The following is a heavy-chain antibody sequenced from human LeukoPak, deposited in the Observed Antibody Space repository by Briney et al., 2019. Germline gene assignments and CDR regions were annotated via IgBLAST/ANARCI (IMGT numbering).Heavy chain of an antibody. J-gene: IGHJ4*02. CDR1: GFTFSSSA. CDR3: ARDSSGYYHFDY. Sequence: PGGSLRLSCAASGFTFSSSAMSWVRQAPGKGLEWVSSISSSSSYIYYADSVKGRFTISRDNAKNSLYLQMNSLRAEDTAVYYCARDSSGYYHFDYWGQGTLVTVSS. V-gene: IGHV3-21*01. CDR2: ISSSSSYI. D-gene: IGHD3-22*01.